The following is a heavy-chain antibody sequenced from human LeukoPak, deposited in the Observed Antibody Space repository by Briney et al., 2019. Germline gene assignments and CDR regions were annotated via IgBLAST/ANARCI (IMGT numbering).Heavy chain of an antibody. V-gene: IGHV1-2*02. J-gene: IGHJ4*02. CDR3: AREYVDTAMVPTLDY. CDR2: INPNSGGT. CDR1: VYTFTGYY. Sequence: GASVKVSCKASVYTFTGYYMHWVRQAPGQGLEWMGWINPNSGGTNYAQKFQGRVTMTRDTSISTAYMELSRLRSDDTAVYYCAREYVDTAMVPTLDYWGQGTLVTVSS. D-gene: IGHD5-18*01.